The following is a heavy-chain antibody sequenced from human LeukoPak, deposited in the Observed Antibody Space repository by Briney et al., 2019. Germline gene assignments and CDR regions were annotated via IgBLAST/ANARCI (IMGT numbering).Heavy chain of an antibody. V-gene: IGHV4-34*01. Sequence: PSETLPLTCAVYGGCFSGHYWSLIRQAPRARLEWLGEINHSGSTNYNLSLKSRVTISVDTSKHQFSLKLSSVTAADTAVYYCARGGVAVAHNGFDYWGQGTLVTVSS. CDR3: ARGGVAVAHNGFDY. J-gene: IGHJ4*02. CDR1: GGCFSGHY. CDR2: INHSGST. D-gene: IGHD6-19*01.